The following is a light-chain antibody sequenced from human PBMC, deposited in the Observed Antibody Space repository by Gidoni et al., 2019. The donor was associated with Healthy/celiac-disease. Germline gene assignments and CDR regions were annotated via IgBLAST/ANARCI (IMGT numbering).Light chain of an antibody. CDR3: QQYDNLWT. CDR1: QYISNY. J-gene: IGKJ1*01. Sequence: DIQMTQSPSSLSASVGDRVTITCQASQYISNYLNWYQQKPGKAPKLLIYDACKLETGVPSRFSGSGSGTDFTFTISSLQPEDIATYYCQQYDNLWTFGQGTKVEIK. V-gene: IGKV1-33*01. CDR2: DAC.